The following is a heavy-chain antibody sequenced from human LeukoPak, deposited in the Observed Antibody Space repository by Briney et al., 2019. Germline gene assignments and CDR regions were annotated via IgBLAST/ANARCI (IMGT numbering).Heavy chain of an antibody. Sequence: GGSLRLSCAASGFTVSSNYMSWVRQAPGKGLEWVSVIYSGGSTYYADSVKGRFTISRDNSKNTLYLQMNSLRAEDTALYYCAKAYNYGDYEVPFDYWGQGTLVTVSS. CDR2: IYSGGST. D-gene: IGHD4-17*01. J-gene: IGHJ4*02. CDR1: GFTVSSNY. V-gene: IGHV3-53*05. CDR3: AKAYNYGDYEVPFDY.